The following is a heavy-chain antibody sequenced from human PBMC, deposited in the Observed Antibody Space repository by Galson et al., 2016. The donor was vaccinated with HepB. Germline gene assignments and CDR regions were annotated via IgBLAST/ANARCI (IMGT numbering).Heavy chain of an antibody. V-gene: IGHV3-64D*06. Sequence: SLRLSCAASGFTVNRHSLHWVRQAPGKGLEYVAGIRSFGDTKIYGDSVKGRFTVSRDYPANTLEILLTNLRPDDTAVYHCVRPAFFDDVWGNLRPPPGALDVWGRGTLVTVSS. CDR1: GFTVNRHS. D-gene: IGHD3-16*01. CDR3: VRPAFFDDVWGNLRPPPGALDV. J-gene: IGHJ3*01. CDR2: IRSFGDTK.